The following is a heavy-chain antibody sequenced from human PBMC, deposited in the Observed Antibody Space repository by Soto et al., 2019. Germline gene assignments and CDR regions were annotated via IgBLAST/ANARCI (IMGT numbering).Heavy chain of an antibody. CDR3: ATTYGSGTYYSHYGMDV. V-gene: IGHV4-31*03. D-gene: IGHD3-10*01. J-gene: IGHJ6*02. CDR1: GGSISSGGYY. CDR2: IYYSGST. Sequence: SETLSLTCTVSGGSISSGGYYWSWIRQHPGKGLGWIGYIYYSGSTYYNPSLKSRVTISVDTSKSQFSLKLSSVTAAYTAVYYSATTYGSGTYYSHYGMDVWGQGTTVTVSS.